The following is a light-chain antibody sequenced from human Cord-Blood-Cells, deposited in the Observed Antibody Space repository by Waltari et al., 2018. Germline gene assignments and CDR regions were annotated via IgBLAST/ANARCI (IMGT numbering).Light chain of an antibody. Sequence: QSVLTQPPSVSGAPGQRVTISCTGSSSNIGAGYDVHWYQQLPGTAPKLLIYGNSNRPSGFPDRFSGSKSGTSASLAIPGLQAEDEADYYCQSYDSSLSGVVFGGGTKLTVL. V-gene: IGLV1-40*01. CDR2: GNS. CDR3: QSYDSSLSGVV. CDR1: SSNIGAGYD. J-gene: IGLJ2*01.